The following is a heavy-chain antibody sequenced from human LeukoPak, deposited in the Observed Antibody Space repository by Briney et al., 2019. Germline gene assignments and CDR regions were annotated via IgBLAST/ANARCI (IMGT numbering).Heavy chain of an antibody. CDR1: GGTFSSYA. J-gene: IGHJ4*02. V-gene: IGHV1-69*05. CDR3: AIGAYLNAFDY. CDR2: IIPILGTA. Sequence: SVKVSCKASGGTFSSYAISWVRQAPGQGLEWMGGIIPILGTANYAQKFQGRVTITTDESTSTAYMELSSLRSEDTAVYYCAIGAYLNAFDYWGQGTLVTVSS.